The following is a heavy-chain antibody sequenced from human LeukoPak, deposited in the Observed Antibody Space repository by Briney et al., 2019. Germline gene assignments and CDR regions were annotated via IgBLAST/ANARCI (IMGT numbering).Heavy chain of an antibody. CDR1: GDSVSSNSAA. J-gene: IGHJ4*02. Sequence: SQTLSLTFAISGDSVSSNSAAWNWLRQPPSRGLEWLGRTYYRSKWYNDYAVSVKSRITINPDTSKNQFSLQLYSVTPEDTAVYYCARDYYDSSGYSHYDYWGQGTLVTVSS. CDR3: ARDYYDSSGYSHYDY. CDR2: TYYRSKWYN. D-gene: IGHD3-22*01. V-gene: IGHV6-1*01.